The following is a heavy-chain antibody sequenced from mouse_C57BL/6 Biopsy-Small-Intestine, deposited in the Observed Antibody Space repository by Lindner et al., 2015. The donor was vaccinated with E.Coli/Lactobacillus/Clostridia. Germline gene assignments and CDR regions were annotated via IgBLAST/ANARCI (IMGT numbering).Heavy chain of an antibody. V-gene: IGHV1-80*01. CDR1: GYAFSSYW. CDR2: IYPGDGNT. CDR3: ARDGWVDY. J-gene: IGHJ4*01. Sequence: VQLQESGAELVKPGASVKISCRASGYAFSSYWMNWVKQRPGEGLEWIGQIYPGDGNTNYNGKFKNKATLTADTSSSTAYMQLSSLTSEDSAVYFCARDGWVDYWGQGTSVTVSS. D-gene: IGHD1-2*01.